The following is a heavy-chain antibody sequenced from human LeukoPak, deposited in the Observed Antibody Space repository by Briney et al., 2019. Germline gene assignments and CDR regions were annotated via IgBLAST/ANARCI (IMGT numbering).Heavy chain of an antibody. J-gene: IGHJ2*01. Sequence: ASVKVSCKASGYTFTSYAMHWVRQAPGQWLEWMGWINAGNGNTKYSQKFQGRVTITRDTSASTAYMELSSLRSEDTAVYYCARDRRCSGGSCYYWYFDLWGRGTLVTVSS. CDR1: GYTFTSYA. CDR3: ARDRRCSGGSCYYWYFDL. D-gene: IGHD2-15*01. CDR2: INAGNGNT. V-gene: IGHV1-3*01.